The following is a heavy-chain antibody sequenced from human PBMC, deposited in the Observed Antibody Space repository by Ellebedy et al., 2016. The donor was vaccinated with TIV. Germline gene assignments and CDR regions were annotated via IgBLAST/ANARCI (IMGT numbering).Heavy chain of an antibody. CDR1: GFTFSIYG. CDR3: AKCRHSTGCLLDS. V-gene: IGHV3-33*06. D-gene: IGHD6-19*01. Sequence: GESLKISCAASGFTFSIYGMQWVRQTPGKGLEWIAVIWYNGSKKFYAESVKGRFTISRDNSKNTLYLQMNSLRAGDTAVYYCAKCRHSTGCLLDSWGQGTLVTVSS. J-gene: IGHJ4*02. CDR2: IWYNGSKK.